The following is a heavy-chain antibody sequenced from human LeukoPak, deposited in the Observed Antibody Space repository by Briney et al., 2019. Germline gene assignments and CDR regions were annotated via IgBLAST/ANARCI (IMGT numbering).Heavy chain of an antibody. CDR3: AKDPSGIAENTMDV. Sequence: PGGSLRLSCAASGFTFSSYGMHWVRQAPGKGLELVAVIWYEGSNKYYADSVKGRFTISRDNSKNTLYLQMNSLRAEDTAVYYCAKDPSGIAENTMDVWGKGTTVTVSS. V-gene: IGHV3-33*06. J-gene: IGHJ6*04. CDR1: GFTFSSYG. CDR2: IWYEGSNK. D-gene: IGHD6-13*01.